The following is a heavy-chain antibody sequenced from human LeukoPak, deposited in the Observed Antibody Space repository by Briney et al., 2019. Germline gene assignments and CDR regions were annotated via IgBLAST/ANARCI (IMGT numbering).Heavy chain of an antibody. CDR3: AKGKGVVGATDQNYFDY. J-gene: IGHJ4*02. V-gene: IGHV3-30*18. D-gene: IGHD1-26*01. CDR1: GFTFSSYG. Sequence: QSGGSLRLSCAASGFTFSSYGMHWVRQAPGKGLEWVAVISYDGSNKYYADSVKGRFTISRDNSKNTLYLQMNSLRAEDTAVYYCAKGKGVVGATDQNYFDYWGQGTLVTVSS. CDR2: ISYDGSNK.